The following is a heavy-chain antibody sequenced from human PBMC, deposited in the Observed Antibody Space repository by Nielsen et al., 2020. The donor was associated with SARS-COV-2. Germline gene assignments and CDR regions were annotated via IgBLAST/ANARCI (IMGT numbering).Heavy chain of an antibody. D-gene: IGHD6-19*01. V-gene: IGHV3-11*05. CDR1: GFTFSDYY. CDR3: ARVAGTPPVSYSYFDL. J-gene: IGHJ2*01. CDR2: MSGSSSYI. Sequence: GGSLRLSCAGSGFTFSDYYMSWIRQAPGKGLELVAQMSGSSSYIHYADSVKGRYTISKDSAKNSLYLQMNSLRAEDTAVYYCARVAGTPPVSYSYFDLWGRGTLVTVSS.